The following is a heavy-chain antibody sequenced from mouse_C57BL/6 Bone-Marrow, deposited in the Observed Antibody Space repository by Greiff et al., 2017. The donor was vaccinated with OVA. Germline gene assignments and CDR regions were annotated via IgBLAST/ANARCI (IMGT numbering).Heavy chain of an antibody. Sequence: EVQLVESEGGLVQPGSSMKLSCTASGFTFSDYYMAWVRQVPEKGLEWVANINYDGSSTYYLDSLKSRFIISRDNAKNILYLQMSSLKSEDTATYYCARGSWDWYFDVWGTGTTVTVSS. CDR2: INYDGSST. CDR1: GFTFSDYY. J-gene: IGHJ1*03. CDR3: ARGSWDWYFDV. D-gene: IGHD4-1*01. V-gene: IGHV5-16*01.